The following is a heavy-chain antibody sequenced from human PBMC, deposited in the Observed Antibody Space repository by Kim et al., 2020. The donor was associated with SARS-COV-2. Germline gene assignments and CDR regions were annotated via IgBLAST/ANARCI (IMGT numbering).Heavy chain of an antibody. D-gene: IGHD3-10*01. CDR3: ARGPPMVRDEKGYYYYGMDD. J-gene: IGHJ6*02. Sequence: GGSLRLSCAASGFTFSSYDMHWVRQATGKGLEWVSAIGTAGDPYYPGSVKGRFTISRENAKNSLYLQMNSLRAGDTAVYYCARGPPMVRDEKGYYYYGMDDWGQGTTVTVSS. V-gene: IGHV3-13*05. CDR1: GFTFSSYD. CDR2: IGTAGDP.